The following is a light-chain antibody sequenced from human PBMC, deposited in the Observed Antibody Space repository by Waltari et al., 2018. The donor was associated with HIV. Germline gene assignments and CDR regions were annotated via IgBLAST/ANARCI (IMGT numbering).Light chain of an antibody. CDR3: QAWDSTTAV. CDR1: KLGDYY. Sequence: SYELTQPPSVSVSPGQTASITCSGDKLGDYYVFWYQQKTGQSPVVVIYQNSRRPSGIPERFSGSNSGNSATLTISGTQARDEADYYCQAWDSTTAVFGTGTKVTVL. J-gene: IGLJ1*01. CDR2: QNS. V-gene: IGLV3-1*01.